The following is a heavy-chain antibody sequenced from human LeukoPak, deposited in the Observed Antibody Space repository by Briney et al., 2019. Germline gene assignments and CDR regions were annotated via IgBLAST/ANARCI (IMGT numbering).Heavy chain of an antibody. V-gene: IGHV3-21*01. CDR3: ARDRLPDYYDSSGYYSQDY. CDR2: ISSSSSYI. CDR1: GFTFSSYS. D-gene: IGHD3-22*01. J-gene: IGHJ4*02. Sequence: PGGSLRLSCAASGFTFSSYSMNWVRQAPGKGLEWVSSISSSSSYIYYADSVKGRFTISRDNAKNSLYLQMNSLRAEDTAVYYCARDRLPDYYDSSGYYSQDYWGQGTLVTVSP.